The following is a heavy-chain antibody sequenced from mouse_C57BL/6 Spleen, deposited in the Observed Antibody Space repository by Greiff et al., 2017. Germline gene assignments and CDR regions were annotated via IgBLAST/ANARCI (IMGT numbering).Heavy chain of an antibody. CDR1: GYTFTDYN. J-gene: IGHJ4*01. CDR3: ARSGGEDYDGGLYAMDY. V-gene: IGHV1-18*01. CDR2: INPNNGGT. D-gene: IGHD2-4*01. Sequence: VQLQQSGPELVKPGASVKIPCKASGYTFTDYNLDWVKQSHGKSLEWIGDINPNNGGTIYNQKFKGKATLTVDKSSSTAYMELRSLTSEDTAVYYCARSGGEDYDGGLYAMDYWGQGTSVTVSS.